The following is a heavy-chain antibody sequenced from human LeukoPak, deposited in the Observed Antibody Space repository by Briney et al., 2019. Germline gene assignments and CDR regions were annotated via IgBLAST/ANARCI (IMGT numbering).Heavy chain of an antibody. D-gene: IGHD6-13*01. V-gene: IGHV4-30-4*07. J-gene: IGHJ5*02. CDR1: GGSISSGGYS. Sequence: SETLSLTCAVSGGSISSGGYSWSWIGQTPGKGLEWIAYIHGSGSTYYNPSLKSRVSISIDTSKNQFSLKLNSVTAADTAVYYCARVVAAAGNNWFDPWGQGTLVTVSS. CDR3: ARVVAAAGNNWFDP. CDR2: IHGSGST.